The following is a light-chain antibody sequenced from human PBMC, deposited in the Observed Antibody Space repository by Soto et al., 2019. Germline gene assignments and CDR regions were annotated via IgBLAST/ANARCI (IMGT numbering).Light chain of an antibody. V-gene: IGLV2-14*03. Sequence: QSALTQPASVSGSPGQSITISCTGTRSDVGGYNYVYWHQHHPGKAPKLIIYDVTNRPSGVSDRFSGSKSGNTASLTISGLQAEDEADYYCCPYTSSSTDVFGPGTKVTVL. CDR2: DVT. CDR3: CPYTSSSTDV. CDR1: RSDVGGYNY. J-gene: IGLJ1*01.